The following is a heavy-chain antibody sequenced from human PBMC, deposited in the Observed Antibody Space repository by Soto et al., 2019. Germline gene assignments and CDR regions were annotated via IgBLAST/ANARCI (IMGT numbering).Heavy chain of an antibody. CDR2: ISGSGGST. D-gene: IGHD6-19*01. Sequence: GGSLRLSCPASGFTFTGYAMSWVRQAPGKGLEWVSAISGSGGSTYYADSVKGRFTISRDNSKNTLYLQMNSLRAEDTAVYYCAKNSGWPWALGPWGQGTLVTVSS. CDR3: AKNSGWPWALGP. J-gene: IGHJ5*02. V-gene: IGHV3-23*01. CDR1: GFTFTGYA.